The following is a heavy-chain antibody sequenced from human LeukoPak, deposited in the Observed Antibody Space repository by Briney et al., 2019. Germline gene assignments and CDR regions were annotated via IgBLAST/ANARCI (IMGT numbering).Heavy chain of an antibody. V-gene: IGHV1-2*02. J-gene: IGHJ6*02. Sequence: ASVKVSCKASGYTFTGYYMHWVRQAPGQGLEWMGWINPNSGGTNYAQKFQGRVTMTRDTSISTAYMELSSLRSEDTAVYYCARGLRRIPNYGMDVWGQGTTVTVSS. CDR2: INPNSGGT. CDR3: ARGLRRIPNYGMDV. CDR1: GYTFTGYY.